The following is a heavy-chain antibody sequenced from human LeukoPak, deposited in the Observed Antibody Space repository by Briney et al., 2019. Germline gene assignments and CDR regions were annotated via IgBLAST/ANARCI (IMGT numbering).Heavy chain of an antibody. D-gene: IGHD5-18*01. CDR2: TYYRSKWYN. Sequence: SQTLSLTCAISGDSVSTNSSWNWIRQSPSRGLEWLGRTYYRSKWYNDYVVSVKGRINISPDTSKNQFSLHLNSVTPEDTAVYFCARGGQGDGYSADEAFDIWGQGTMVTAS. CDR1: GDSVSTNSS. J-gene: IGHJ3*02. V-gene: IGHV6-1*01. CDR3: ARGGQGDGYSADEAFDI.